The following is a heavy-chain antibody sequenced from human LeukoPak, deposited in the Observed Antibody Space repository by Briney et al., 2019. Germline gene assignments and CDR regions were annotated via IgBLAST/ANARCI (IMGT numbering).Heavy chain of an antibody. Sequence: ASVKVSCKASGYTFTGYYMHWVRQAPGQGLEWMGRINPNSGGTNYAQKFQGRVTMTRDTSISTAYMELSRLRSDDTAVYYCATDFWSGYFRPNWFDPWGQGILVTVSS. D-gene: IGHD3-3*01. J-gene: IGHJ5*02. V-gene: IGHV1-2*06. CDR1: GYTFTGYY. CDR2: INPNSGGT. CDR3: ATDFWSGYFRPNWFDP.